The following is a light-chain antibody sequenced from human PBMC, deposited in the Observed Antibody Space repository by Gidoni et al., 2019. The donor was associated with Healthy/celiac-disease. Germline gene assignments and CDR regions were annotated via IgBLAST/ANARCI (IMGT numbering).Light chain of an antibody. CDR2: EVS. Sequence: QSALTQPVPVSGSPGQSITISCTGTSSDVGGYNYASWYQQHPGKAPKLMIYEVSNRPSGVSNRFSGSKSGNTASLTISGLQAEDEADYYCSSYTSSSTYVFGTGTKVTVL. J-gene: IGLJ1*01. CDR3: SSYTSSSTYV. V-gene: IGLV2-14*01. CDR1: SSDVGGYNY.